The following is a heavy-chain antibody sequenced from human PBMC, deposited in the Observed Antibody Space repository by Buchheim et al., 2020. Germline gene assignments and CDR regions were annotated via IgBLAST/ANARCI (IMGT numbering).Heavy chain of an antibody. J-gene: IGHJ4*02. CDR3: VTVTYHYFDY. D-gene: IGHD4-17*01. CDR2: ITFGGTVK. V-gene: IGHV3-23*04. Sequence: VQLVESGGGVVQPGGSLRLSCAASGFTFDDYTMSWVRQAPGKGLEWVSSITFGGTVKYYADSVKGRFTVSRDNSKNMLYLQMNSLRAEDTAVYYCVTVTYHYFDYWGQGTL. CDR1: GFTFDDYT.